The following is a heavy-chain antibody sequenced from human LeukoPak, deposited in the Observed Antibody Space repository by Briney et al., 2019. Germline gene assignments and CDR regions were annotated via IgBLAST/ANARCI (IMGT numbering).Heavy chain of an antibody. CDR3: ARDKDEDYDTSGMFQY. V-gene: IGHV1-18*04. CDR1: GYTFTNFG. CDR2: ISTYNGNT. D-gene: IGHD3-22*01. Sequence: ASVKVSCKASGYTFTNFGISWARQAPGQRPEWMGWISTYNGNTNYAQNLQDRVTLTTDTSTTTVYMELRSLRSDDTAVYYCARDKDEDYDTSGMFQYWGQGTLVTVSS. J-gene: IGHJ1*01.